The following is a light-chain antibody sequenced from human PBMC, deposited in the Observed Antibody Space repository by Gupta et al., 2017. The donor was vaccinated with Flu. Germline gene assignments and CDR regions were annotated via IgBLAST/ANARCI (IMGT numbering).Light chain of an antibody. J-gene: IGKJ1*01. Sequence: VTPGPAASIDGRSSKSRGDSDGVKYLTWFQQKTGKSPRSLIYEVSNRESGVPAKFSGSGSGTNFTLNISRVQAEDVGAYYCRQDNNCHSTFGQGTKVEIK. CDR2: EVS. CDR3: RQDNNCHST. V-gene: IGKV2-30*01. CDR1: KSRGDSDGVKY.